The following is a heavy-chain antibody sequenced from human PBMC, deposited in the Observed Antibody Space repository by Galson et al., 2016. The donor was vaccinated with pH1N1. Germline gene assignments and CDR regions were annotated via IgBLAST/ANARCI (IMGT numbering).Heavy chain of an antibody. CDR1: GYKFASSW. D-gene: IGHD4-17*01. V-gene: IGHV5-51*01. Sequence: GAEVKKPGESLKISCKGSGYKFASSWIVWVRQMPGKGLEWMGIIWLGGSLIRYKPSFQGQVTISADKSINIVYLEGSSLKASDTATYYCARQNDYGDYRGDAFDIWGQGTLVTVSS. CDR3: ARQNDYGDYRGDAFDI. J-gene: IGHJ3*02. CDR2: IWLGGSLI.